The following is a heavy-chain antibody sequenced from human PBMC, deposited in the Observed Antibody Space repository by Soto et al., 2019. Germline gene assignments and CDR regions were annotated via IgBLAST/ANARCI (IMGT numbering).Heavy chain of an antibody. CDR3: ARRRGESYYGLDY. CDR2: MKGYSGNP. CDR1: GYNFNNYE. J-gene: IGHJ4*02. V-gene: IGHV1-8*01. Sequence: QVQLLQSGAEVKKPGASVKISCKASGYNFNNYEINWVRQAPAQGLEWMGWMKGYSGNPLYAQNFQGRLTLTRDTSTNTAYLELTSLGYEDTAIYFCARRRGESYYGLDYWGQGTLVTVSS. D-gene: IGHD1-26*01.